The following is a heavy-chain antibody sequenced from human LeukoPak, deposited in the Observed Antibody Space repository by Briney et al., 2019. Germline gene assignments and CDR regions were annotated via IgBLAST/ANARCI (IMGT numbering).Heavy chain of an antibody. D-gene: IGHD1-26*01. CDR2: LYSDDTT. J-gene: IGHJ4*02. Sequence: GGSLRLSCVGSGFTFSSYHMNWVRQAPGKGLEWVSVLYSDDTTYYADSVKGRFTISRDNSKNTLYLQMNNLRAEDTAVYYCARGGGYYAIDYWGQGTLVTVSS. CDR3: ARGGGYYAIDY. V-gene: IGHV3-53*01. CDR1: GFTFSSYH.